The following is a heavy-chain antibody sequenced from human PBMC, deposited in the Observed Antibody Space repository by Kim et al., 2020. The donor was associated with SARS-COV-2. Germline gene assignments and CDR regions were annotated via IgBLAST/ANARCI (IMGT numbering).Heavy chain of an antibody. CDR3: ASGVVGLRGYCSSTSCRGIKYFQH. Sequence: SVKVSCKASGGTFSSYAISWVRQAPGQGLEWMGGIIPIFGTANYAQKFQGRVTITADESTSTAYMELSSLRSEDTAVYYCASGVVGLRGYCSSTSCRGIKYFQHWGQGTLVTVSS. V-gene: IGHV1-69*13. J-gene: IGHJ1*01. CDR1: GGTFSSYA. D-gene: IGHD2-2*01. CDR2: IIPIFGTA.